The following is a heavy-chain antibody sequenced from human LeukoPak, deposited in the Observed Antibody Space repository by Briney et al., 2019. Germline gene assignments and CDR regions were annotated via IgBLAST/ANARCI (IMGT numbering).Heavy chain of an antibody. CDR3: ARDYDFWSGYPY. Sequence: SETLSLTCPVSGGSISSYYWSWIRPPAGKGLEWVGRIYTSGSTNYNPSLKSRVTMSVDTSKNQFSLKLSSVTAADTAVYYCARDYDFWSGYPYWGQGTLVTVSS. J-gene: IGHJ4*02. CDR2: IYTSGST. V-gene: IGHV4-4*07. CDR1: GGSISSYY. D-gene: IGHD3-3*01.